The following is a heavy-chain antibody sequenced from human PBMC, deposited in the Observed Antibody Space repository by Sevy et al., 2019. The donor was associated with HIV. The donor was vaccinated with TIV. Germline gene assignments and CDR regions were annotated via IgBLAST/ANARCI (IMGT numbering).Heavy chain of an antibody. J-gene: IGHJ4*03. D-gene: IGHD2-2*01. CDR1: GT. CDR2: ISQDGVGK. V-gene: IGHV3-30*04. Sequence: GGPLRLSCAASGTMHWVRQAPGRGLEWVAGISQDGVGKYYLDSVKGRLIVSRDNSQIKVYLEINSQRTEDTGVYYCAVEGGSSSRCGYFHYWGLGTLVTVSS. CDR3: AVEGGSSSRCGYFHY.